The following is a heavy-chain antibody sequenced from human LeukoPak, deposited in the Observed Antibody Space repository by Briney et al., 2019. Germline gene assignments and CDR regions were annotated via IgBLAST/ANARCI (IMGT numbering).Heavy chain of an antibody. Sequence: GGSLRLSCAASGFTFSSYWMHWVRQAPGKGLVWVSRINSDGSSTSYADSVKGRFTISRDNAKNTLYLQMNSLRAEDTAVYYCAREPYYYDSSGYYSLHYFDYWGQGTPVTVSS. D-gene: IGHD3-22*01. J-gene: IGHJ4*02. CDR2: INSDGSST. V-gene: IGHV3-74*01. CDR1: GFTFSSYW. CDR3: AREPYYYDSSGYYSLHYFDY.